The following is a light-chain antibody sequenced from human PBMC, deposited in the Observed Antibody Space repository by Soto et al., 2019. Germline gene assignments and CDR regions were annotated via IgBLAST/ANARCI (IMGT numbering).Light chain of an antibody. Sequence: QSVLTQPPSVSGAPGQRVTISCTGSSSNIGAGYDVHWYQQLPGTAPKLLIYGNSNRPSGVPDRFSGSKSGTSASLAITGLQAEDEADYYCQSYDSSLSLVVFGGGTTVTVL. CDR2: GNS. CDR1: SSNIGAGYD. CDR3: QSYDSSLSLVV. J-gene: IGLJ2*01. V-gene: IGLV1-40*01.